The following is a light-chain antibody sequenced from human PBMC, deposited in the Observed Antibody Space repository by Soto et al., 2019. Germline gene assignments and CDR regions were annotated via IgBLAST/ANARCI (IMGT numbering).Light chain of an antibody. CDR2: GAS. V-gene: IGKV3-20*01. CDR1: QSVSSR. Sequence: IVLTPSPGTLSSSPRQRSTLCFRASQSVSSRLAWYQQKPGQAPRLLISGASSRATGIPDRFSGSGSGTDFTLTISRLEPEDFALYYCQQYVTSAITFGQGTRLEIK. J-gene: IGKJ5*01. CDR3: QQYVTSAIT.